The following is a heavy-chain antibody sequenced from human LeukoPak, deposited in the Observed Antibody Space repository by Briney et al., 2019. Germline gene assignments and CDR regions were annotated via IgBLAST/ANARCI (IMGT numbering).Heavy chain of an antibody. CDR3: ASGGLRLGEFDY. Sequence: ESSETLSLTCAVYGGSFSGYYWSWVRQPPGKGLEWIGEINHSGSTNYNPSLKSRVTISVDTSKNQFSLKLSSVTAADTAVYYCASGGLRLGEFDYWGQGTLVTVSS. CDR2: INHSGST. CDR1: GGSFSGYY. J-gene: IGHJ4*02. V-gene: IGHV4-34*01. D-gene: IGHD3-16*01.